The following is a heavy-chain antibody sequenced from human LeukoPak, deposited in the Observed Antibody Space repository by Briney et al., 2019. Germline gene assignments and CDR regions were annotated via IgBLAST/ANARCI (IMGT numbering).Heavy chain of an antibody. Sequence: ASVKVSCKASGYTFTNYGISWVRQAPGQGLEWMGWISAYNGNINYAQKLQGRVTMTTDASTSTAYMELRSLRSDDTAMYYCASLKTYDDAFDIWGQGTMVTVS. J-gene: IGHJ3*02. CDR1: GYTFTNYG. D-gene: IGHD3-3*01. CDR2: ISAYNGNI. V-gene: IGHV1-18*01. CDR3: ASLKTYDDAFDI.